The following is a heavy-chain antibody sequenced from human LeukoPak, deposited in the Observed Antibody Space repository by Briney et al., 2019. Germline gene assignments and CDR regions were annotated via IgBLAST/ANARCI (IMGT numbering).Heavy chain of an antibody. CDR1: GFTFNTSS. D-gene: IGHD6-13*01. CDR3: ARDYIAAAGDY. CDR2: ISSSSSPI. V-gene: IGHV3-48*04. Sequence: AGSLRLSCAASGFTFNTSSMNWVREAQRKGLDRVSYISSSSSPIYYADSVKGRFTISRDNAKNALYLQMNSLRAEDTAVYYCARDYIAAAGDYWGQGTLVTVSS. J-gene: IGHJ4*02.